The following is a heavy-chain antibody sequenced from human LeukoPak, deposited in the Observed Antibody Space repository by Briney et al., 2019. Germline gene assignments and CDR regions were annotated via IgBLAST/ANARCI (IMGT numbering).Heavy chain of an antibody. CDR1: GYIFTSYV. J-gene: IGHJ4*02. V-gene: IGHV7-4-1*02. CDR2: INTNTGNP. CDR3: ARGDYETHGYQTR. Sequence: ASVKVSCKASGYIFTSYVLHWVRQAPGQGLEWMGWINTNTGNPTYAQGFTGRFVFSLDTSVSTAYLQISSLKADDTAIYYCARGDYETHGYQTRWGQGTLVTGSS. D-gene: IGHD3-22*01.